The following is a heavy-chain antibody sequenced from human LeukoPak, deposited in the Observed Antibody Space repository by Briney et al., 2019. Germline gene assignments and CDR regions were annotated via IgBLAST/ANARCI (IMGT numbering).Heavy chain of an antibody. CDR1: GYGFTSYW. D-gene: IGHD6-13*01. J-gene: IGHJ4*02. CDR3: SRVVEVGSAAAPFDY. CDR2: TYPGDSDT. Sequence: GESLKISCRVSGYGFTSYWIGWVRQMPGKGLEWMGTTYPGDSDTTYSPSFQGQVTISADKSISTAYLQWSSLKASDTAMYYCSRVVEVGSAAAPFDYWGQGTLVTVSS. V-gene: IGHV5-51*01.